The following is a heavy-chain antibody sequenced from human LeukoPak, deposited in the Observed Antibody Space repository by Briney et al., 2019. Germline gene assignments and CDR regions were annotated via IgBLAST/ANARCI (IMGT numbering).Heavy chain of an antibody. Sequence: GGSLRLSCAASGSTFSSYGMHWVRQAPGKGLEWVAFIRYDGSNKYYADSVKGRFTISRDNSKNTLYLQMNSLRAEDTAVYYCAKDTPDSSAYYLENWGQGTLVTVSS. CDR1: GSTFSSYG. D-gene: IGHD3-22*01. CDR2: IRYDGSNK. V-gene: IGHV3-30*02. J-gene: IGHJ4*02. CDR3: AKDTPDSSAYYLEN.